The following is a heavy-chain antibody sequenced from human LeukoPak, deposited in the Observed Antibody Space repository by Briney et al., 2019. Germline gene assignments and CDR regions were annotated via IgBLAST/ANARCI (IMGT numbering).Heavy chain of an antibody. CDR2: ISSSGSTI. V-gene: IGHV3-48*03. J-gene: IGHJ6*04. Sequence: GGSLRLSCAASGFTFSSYEMNWVSQAPGKGLEWVSYISSSGSTIYYADSVKGRFTISRDNAKNSLYLQMNSLRAEDTAVYYCAELGITMIGGVWGKGTTVTISS. D-gene: IGHD3-10*02. CDR1: GFTFSSYE. CDR3: AELGITMIGGV.